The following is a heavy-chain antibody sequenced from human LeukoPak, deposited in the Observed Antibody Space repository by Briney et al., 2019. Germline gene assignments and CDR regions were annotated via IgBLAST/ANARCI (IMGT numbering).Heavy chain of an antibody. V-gene: IGHV3-23*01. Sequence: GGSLRLSCAASGFTFSSYAMSWVRQAPGKXXXXXXXIGGSGGSTSCADSVKGRFTISRDNSKNTLYLQMNSLRAEGTAVYYCAKVNLAAADTGWFDPWGQGTLVTVSS. CDR1: GFTFSSYA. J-gene: IGHJ5*02. D-gene: IGHD6-13*01. CDR2: IGGSGGST. CDR3: AKVNLAAADTGWFDP.